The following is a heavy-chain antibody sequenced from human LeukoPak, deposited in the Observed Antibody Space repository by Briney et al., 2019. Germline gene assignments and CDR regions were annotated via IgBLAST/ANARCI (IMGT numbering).Heavy chain of an antibody. V-gene: IGHV4-34*01. Sequence: SETLSLTCAVYGGSFSGYYWSWIRQPPGKGLEWIGEINHSGSTNYNPSLKSRVTISVDTSKNQFSLKLSSVTAADTAVYYCARGGTYDFWSGYYFTRYYFDYWGQGTLVTVSS. CDR2: INHSGST. J-gene: IGHJ4*02. CDR1: GGSFSGYY. CDR3: ARGGTYDFWSGYYFTRYYFDY. D-gene: IGHD3-3*01.